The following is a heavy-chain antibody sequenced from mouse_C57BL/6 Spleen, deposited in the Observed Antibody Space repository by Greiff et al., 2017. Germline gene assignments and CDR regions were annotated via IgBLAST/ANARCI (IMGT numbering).Heavy chain of an antibody. CDR1: GFNIKDYY. J-gene: IGHJ1*03. V-gene: IGHV14-2*01. Sequence: EVQRVESGAELVKPGASVKLSCTASGFNIKDYYMHWVKQRTEQGLEWIGRIDPEDGETKYDPKFQGKATITADTSSNTAYLQLSSLTSEDTAVYYCARWTTVVARDFDVWGTGTTVTVSS. D-gene: IGHD1-1*01. CDR2: IDPEDGET. CDR3: ARWTTVVARDFDV.